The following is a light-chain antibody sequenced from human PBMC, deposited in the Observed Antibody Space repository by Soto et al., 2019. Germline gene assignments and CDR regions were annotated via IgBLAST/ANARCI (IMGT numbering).Light chain of an antibody. CDR2: KAS. J-gene: IGKJ4*01. V-gene: IGKV1-5*03. Sequence: DIQMTQSPSTLSASVGDRVTITCRASQSISTWLARYQQKPGKAPKLLIYKASSLEGGVPSRFSGSGSGTEFNITISSLQPDDFATYYCQQYKTYPLTFVGGTTVDIK. CDR3: QQYKTYPLT. CDR1: QSISTW.